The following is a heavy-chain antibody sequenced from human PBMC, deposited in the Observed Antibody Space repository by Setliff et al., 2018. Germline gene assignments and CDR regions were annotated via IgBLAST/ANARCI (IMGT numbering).Heavy chain of an antibody. CDR2: IYYSGSA. CDR3: ARGLNTESWTPLY. D-gene: IGHD2-15*01. CDR1: GGSISSYY. J-gene: IGHJ4*02. Sequence: PSETLSLTCTVSGGSISSYYWSWIRQPPGKGLEWIGYIYYSGSADYNPSLKSRVTISFNTSKNQISLNLSSVTPADTAVYYCARGLNTESWTPLYWSPGTRVTVSS. V-gene: IGHV4-59*01.